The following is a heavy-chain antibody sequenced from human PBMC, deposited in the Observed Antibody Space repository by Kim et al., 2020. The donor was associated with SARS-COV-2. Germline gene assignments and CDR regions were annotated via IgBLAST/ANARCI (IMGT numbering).Heavy chain of an antibody. CDR2: IRSKANNYAT. Sequence: GGSLRLSCAASGFTFSGSAMHWVRQASGKGLEWVGRIRSKANNYATAYAASVKGRFTISRDDSKNTAYLQMNSLKTEDTAVYYCTSPLVVVTVTDWYFDLWGRGTLVTVSS. V-gene: IGHV3-73*01. CDR3: TSPLVVVTVTDWYFDL. J-gene: IGHJ2*01. D-gene: IGHD2-21*02. CDR1: GFTFSGSA.